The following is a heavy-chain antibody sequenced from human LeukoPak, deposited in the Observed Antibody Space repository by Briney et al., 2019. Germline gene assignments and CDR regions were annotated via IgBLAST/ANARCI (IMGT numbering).Heavy chain of an antibody. J-gene: IGHJ4*02. D-gene: IGHD3-3*01. CDR2: INPNSGGT. CDR1: VYTFTCYY. V-gene: IGHV1-2*02. CDR3: ARGRVINDFWSGYYSDY. Sequence: GASVTVSFKASVYTFTCYYMHWVRQAPGQGREWMGWINPNSGGTNYAQKFQGRVTMTRDTSISTAYMELSRLRSDDTAVYYCARGRVINDFWSGYYSDYWGQGTLVTVSS.